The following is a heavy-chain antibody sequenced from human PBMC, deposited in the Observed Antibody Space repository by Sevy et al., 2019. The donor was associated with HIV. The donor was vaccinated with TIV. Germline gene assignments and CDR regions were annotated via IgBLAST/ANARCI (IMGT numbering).Heavy chain of an antibody. V-gene: IGHV3-48*02. D-gene: IGHD5-12*01. Sequence: GGSLRLSCAASGFTFSSYSMNWVRQAPGKGLEWVSYISSSSSTIYYEDSVKGRFTISRDNAKNSLYLQMNSLRDEDTAVYYCAREMWLRLTHYGMDVWGQGTTVTVSS. CDR2: ISSSSSTI. J-gene: IGHJ6*02. CDR3: AREMWLRLTHYGMDV. CDR1: GFTFSSYS.